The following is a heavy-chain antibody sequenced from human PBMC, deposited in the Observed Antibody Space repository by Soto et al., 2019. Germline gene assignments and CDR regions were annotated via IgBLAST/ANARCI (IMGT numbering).Heavy chain of an antibody. D-gene: IGHD6-13*01. CDR1: GFTFSSYD. V-gene: IGHV3-13*01. J-gene: IGHJ6*02. Sequence: GGSLRLSCAASGFTFSSYDMHWVRQATGKGLEWVSAIGTAGDTYYPGSVKGRFTISRENAKNSLYLQMNSLRAGDTAVYYCARAARIEAAGHYGMDVWGQGTTVTVS. CDR3: ARAARIEAAGHYGMDV. CDR2: IGTAGDT.